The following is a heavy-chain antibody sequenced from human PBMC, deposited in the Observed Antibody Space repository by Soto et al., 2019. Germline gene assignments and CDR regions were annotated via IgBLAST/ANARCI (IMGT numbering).Heavy chain of an antibody. D-gene: IGHD2-15*01. CDR2: IYYDGSNK. Sequence: QVQLVESGGGVVQPGRSLRLSCAASGFTFSNYGMHWVRQAPGKGLEWVAAIYYDGSNKEYADSVKGRFTISRDNSKNTLFLQMDSVRAEDTAVYYCARDATSSSYSRFDDWGQGNLVTVSS. V-gene: IGHV3-33*01. CDR3: ARDATSSSYSRFDD. J-gene: IGHJ4*02. CDR1: GFTFSNYG.